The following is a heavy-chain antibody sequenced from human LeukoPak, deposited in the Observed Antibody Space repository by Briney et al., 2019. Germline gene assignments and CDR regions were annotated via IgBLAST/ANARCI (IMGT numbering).Heavy chain of an antibody. CDR3: ASSLYYYDSSAHGY. Sequence: ASVTVSCKASGYTFTSYDINWVRQAPGQGLEWMGWMNPNSGNTGYAQKFQGRVTMTRNTSRSTPYMELSSLRSEDTAVYYCASSLYYYDSSAHGYWGQGTLVTVSS. D-gene: IGHD3-22*01. CDR2: MNPNSGNT. J-gene: IGHJ4*02. V-gene: IGHV1-8*01. CDR1: GYTFTSYD.